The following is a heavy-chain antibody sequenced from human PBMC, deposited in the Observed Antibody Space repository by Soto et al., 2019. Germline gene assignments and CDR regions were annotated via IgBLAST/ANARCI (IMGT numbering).Heavy chain of an antibody. V-gene: IGHV4-39*01. CDR2: IYYSGST. CDR3: AIQFVIVVVPAATPTGWFDP. J-gene: IGHJ5*02. CDR1: GGSISSSSYY. D-gene: IGHD2-2*01. Sequence: SETLSLTCTVSGGSISSSSYYWGWIRQPPGKGLEWIGSIYYSGSTYYNPSLKSRVTISVDTSKNQFSLKLSSVTAADTAVYYCAIQFVIVVVPAATPTGWFDPWGQGTLVSVSS.